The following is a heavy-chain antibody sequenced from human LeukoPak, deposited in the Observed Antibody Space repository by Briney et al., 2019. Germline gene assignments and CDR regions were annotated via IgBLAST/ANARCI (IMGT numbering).Heavy chain of an antibody. CDR3: ARDRGGLDDY. D-gene: IGHD3-16*01. J-gene: IGHJ4*02. V-gene: IGHV1-18*01. CDR1: GYTFTRDG. Sequence: ASVKVSCKASGYTFTRDGISGVRQAPGQGLEWMGWISAYNGNTNYAQRLQGRVTMTTETSTSTAYMEVRSLTSDDTAVYYCARDRGGLDDYWGQGTLVTVSS. CDR2: ISAYNGNT.